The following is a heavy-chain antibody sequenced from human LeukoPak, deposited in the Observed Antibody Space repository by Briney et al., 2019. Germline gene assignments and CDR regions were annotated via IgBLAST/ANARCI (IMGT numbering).Heavy chain of an antibody. CDR1: GFTFSSYS. D-gene: IGHD1-26*01. CDR2: ISSSSSYI. J-gene: IGHJ3*02. Sequence: GGSLRLSCAASGFTFSSYSMNWVRQAPGKGLEWVSSISSSSSYIYYADSVKGRFTISRDNAKNSLYLQMNSLRAEDTAVYYCAKDAYSGSLDYAFDIWGQGTMVTVSS. CDR3: AKDAYSGSLDYAFDI. V-gene: IGHV3-21*01.